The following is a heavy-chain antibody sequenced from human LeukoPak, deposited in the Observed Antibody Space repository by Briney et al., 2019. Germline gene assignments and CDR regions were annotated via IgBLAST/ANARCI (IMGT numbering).Heavy chain of an antibody. J-gene: IGHJ4*02. V-gene: IGHV4-4*08. CDR3: ARDIASARGH. CDR2: IYNSAST. D-gene: IGHD2-15*01. CDR1: GGSVSSYY. Sequence: PSETLSLTCTVSGGSVSSYYWSWIRQPPGKGLEWIGYIYNSASTNYNPSLKSRVTISVDTSKNQFSLKLSSVTAADTAVYYCARDIASARGHWGQGTLVTVSS.